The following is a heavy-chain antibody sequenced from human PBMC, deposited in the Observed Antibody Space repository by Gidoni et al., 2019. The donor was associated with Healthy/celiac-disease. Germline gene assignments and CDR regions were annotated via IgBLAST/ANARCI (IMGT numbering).Heavy chain of an antibody. CDR2: IYYSGST. Sequence: QVQLQESGPGLVKPSETLSLTCTVSVGSVSSGSYYWSWIRQPPGKGLVWIGYIYYSGSTNYNPSLKSRVTISVDTSKNQFSLKLSSVNAADTAVYYCAREGIGVRRACIDYWGQGTLVTVSS. J-gene: IGHJ4*02. V-gene: IGHV4-61*01. D-gene: IGHD3-16*01. CDR3: AREGIGVRRACIDY. CDR1: VGSVSSGSYY.